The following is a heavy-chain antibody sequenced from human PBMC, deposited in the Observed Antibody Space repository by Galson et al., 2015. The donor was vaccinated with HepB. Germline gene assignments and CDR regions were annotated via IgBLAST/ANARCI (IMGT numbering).Heavy chain of an antibody. CDR1: GFTFSNYG. D-gene: IGHD6-19*01. J-gene: IGHJ4*02. Sequence: SLRLSCAASGFTFSNYGMNWVRQAPGKGLEWVSSISGSSSSIFYTDSVKGRFTISRDNAKNSLYLQMNSLRAEDTAVYYCAGGYSNGWYAVGLYWGQGTLVTVSS. CDR2: ISGSSSSI. V-gene: IGHV3-21*01. CDR3: AGGYSNGWYAVGLY.